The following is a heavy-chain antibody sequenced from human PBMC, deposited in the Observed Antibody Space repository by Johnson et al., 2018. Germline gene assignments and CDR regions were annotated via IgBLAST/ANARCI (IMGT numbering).Heavy chain of an antibody. Sequence: QVQLVQSGAEVKKPGASVKVSCKASGYTFTSYYMHWVRQAPGQGLEWMGIINPSGGSTSYAQRFQGRVTMTRDTSTSTVYMELGSLRSEDTAVYYCARNHGYYYYGMDVWGKGTTVTVS. J-gene: IGHJ6*04. CDR3: ARNHGYYYYGMDV. CDR1: GYTFTSYY. CDR2: INPSGGST. V-gene: IGHV1-46*01. D-gene: IGHD1-14*01.